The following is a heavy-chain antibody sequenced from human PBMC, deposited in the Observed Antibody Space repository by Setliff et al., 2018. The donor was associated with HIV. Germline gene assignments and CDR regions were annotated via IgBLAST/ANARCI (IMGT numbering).Heavy chain of an antibody. D-gene: IGHD4-17*01. Sequence: SDTLSLTCTVSGGSISSYYWSVFRQPPGKGLEWIGYIYYSGSSNYNPSLKSRVTISVDTSNNQFSLKLSSVTAADTAVYYCAGGDLYGDYAFSYWGQGTLVTVSS. V-gene: IGHV4-59*03. CDR1: GGSISSYY. CDR3: AGGDLYGDYAFSY. CDR2: IYYSGSS. J-gene: IGHJ4*02.